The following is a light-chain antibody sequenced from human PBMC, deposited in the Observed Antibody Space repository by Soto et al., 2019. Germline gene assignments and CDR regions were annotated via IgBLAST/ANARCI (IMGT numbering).Light chain of an antibody. CDR3: QQCKGYPIT. CDR1: QDISNT. CDR2: DAS. V-gene: IGKV1-13*02. Sequence: AIQLTQSPSSLSASVGDSVTITCRATQDISNTLAWYQHKPGRGPTLLIFDASTSESGVPSRFTGSGSGTHFTLTIISLQPEDFATYICQQCKGYPITFGQGTRVEV. J-gene: IGKJ5*01.